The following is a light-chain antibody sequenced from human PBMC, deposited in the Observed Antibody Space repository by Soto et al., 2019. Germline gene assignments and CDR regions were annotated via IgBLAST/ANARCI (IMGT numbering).Light chain of an antibody. CDR3: QQGHTFPWT. J-gene: IGKJ1*01. CDR1: QGITNY. Sequence: DIQISQSPAALSASHGDRVAITCRASQGITNYLNWYQQKLGQAPRLLIYAASTLESGVPSRFSGSGSETDFTLSITSLQPEDFATYYCQQGHTFPWTFGQGTKVDI. CDR2: AAS. V-gene: IGKV1-39*01.